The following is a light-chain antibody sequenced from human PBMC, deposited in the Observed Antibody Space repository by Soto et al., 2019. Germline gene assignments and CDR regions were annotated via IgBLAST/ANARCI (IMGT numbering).Light chain of an antibody. CDR1: QTISSH. V-gene: IGKV1-39*01. CDR2: AAS. Sequence: DIQMTQSSSSLSASVGDRVIITCRASQTISSHLNWYQQKPGKAPNLLVYAASSLQSGVPSRFTGSGSGTDFTLTISSLQPEDFATYFCQQSYTTPITFGQGTRL. CDR3: QQSYTTPIT. J-gene: IGKJ5*01.